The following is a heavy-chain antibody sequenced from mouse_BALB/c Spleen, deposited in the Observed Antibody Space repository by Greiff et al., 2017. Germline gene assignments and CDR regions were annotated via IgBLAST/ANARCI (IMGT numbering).Heavy chain of an antibody. CDR3: TRAMYYAMDY. Sequence: EVHLVESGGGLVQPGGSMKLSCVASGFTFSNYWMNWVRQSPEKGLEWVAEIRLKSNNYATHYAESVKGRFTISRDDSKSSVYLQMNNLRAEDTGIYYCTRAMYYAMDYWGQGTSVTVSS. J-gene: IGHJ4*01. V-gene: IGHV6-6*02. D-gene: IGHD1-1*02. CDR1: GFTFSNYW. CDR2: IRLKSNNYAT.